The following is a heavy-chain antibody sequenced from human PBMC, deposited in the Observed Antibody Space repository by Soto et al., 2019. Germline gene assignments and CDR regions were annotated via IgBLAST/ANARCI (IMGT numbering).Heavy chain of an antibody. CDR3: ARDVYEILGRVVRRLDS. V-gene: IGHV3-7*03. CDR1: GFTFGDYW. J-gene: IGHJ4*02. D-gene: IGHD2-8*01. CDR2: LKRDGRER. Sequence: GGSLRLSCAASGFTFGDYWMTWVRQAPGKGLEWVANLKRDGRERYYVDSVKGRFSVPRDNAKNSLYLQMNNLRPEDTAVYYCARDVYEILGRVVRRLDSWGQGXLVTVSS.